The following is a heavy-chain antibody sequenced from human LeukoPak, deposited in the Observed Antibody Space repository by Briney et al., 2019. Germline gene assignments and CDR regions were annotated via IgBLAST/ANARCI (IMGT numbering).Heavy chain of an antibody. CDR3: ARLPGIAAV. J-gene: IGHJ4*02. Sequence: SETLSLTCTVSGGSTSRYYWSWIRQPPGKRLEWLGYIYYSGSTTYNPSLKSRLTMSVDTSKNQISLKLISLTAADTAVYYYARLPGIAAVWGQGTLVTVSS. D-gene: IGHD6-13*01. CDR1: GGSTSRYY. V-gene: IGHV4-59*08. CDR2: IYYSGST.